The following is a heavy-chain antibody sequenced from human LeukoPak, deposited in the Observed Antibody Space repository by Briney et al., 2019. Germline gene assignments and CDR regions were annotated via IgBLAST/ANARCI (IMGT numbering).Heavy chain of an antibody. Sequence: GGPLRLPCAASGFTFSSFPIMWLRQPPPKGLEWVSAMSAGGGSTYYAESVKGRFTISRDNSKNTLYLQMSSLRAEDTAVYYCAKDRGYWGQGTLVTVSS. CDR3: AKDRGY. CDR2: MSAGGGST. J-gene: IGHJ4*02. V-gene: IGHV3-23*01. CDR1: GFTFSSFP.